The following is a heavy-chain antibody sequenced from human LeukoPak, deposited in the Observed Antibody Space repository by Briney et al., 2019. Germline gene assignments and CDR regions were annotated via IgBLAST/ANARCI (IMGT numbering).Heavy chain of an antibody. CDR3: ARDRGYDSSGYYGY. CDR2: ISAYNGNT. J-gene: IGHJ4*02. Sequence: ASVKVSCKASGYTFTSYGISWVRQAPGQGLEWMGWISAYNGNTNYAQKLQGRVTMTTDTSTSTAYMELRSLRSDDTAVYYCARDRGYDSSGYYGYWGQGTLVTVSS. D-gene: IGHD3-22*01. V-gene: IGHV1-18*01. CDR1: GYTFTSYG.